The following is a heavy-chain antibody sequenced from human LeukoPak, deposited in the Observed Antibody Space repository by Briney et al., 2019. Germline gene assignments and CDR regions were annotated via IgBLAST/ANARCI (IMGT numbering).Heavy chain of an antibody. CDR2: ISSSSSTI. V-gene: IGHV3-48*04. J-gene: IGHJ4*02. CDR1: GFTFSSYT. CDR3: ARIGYTAMVMGEYYFDY. Sequence: PGGSLRLSCAASGFTFSSYTMNWVRQAPGKGLEWVSYISSSSSTIYYADSVKGRFTISRDNAKNSLYLQMNSLRAEDTAVYYCARIGYTAMVMGEYYFDYWGQGTLVTVSS. D-gene: IGHD5-18*01.